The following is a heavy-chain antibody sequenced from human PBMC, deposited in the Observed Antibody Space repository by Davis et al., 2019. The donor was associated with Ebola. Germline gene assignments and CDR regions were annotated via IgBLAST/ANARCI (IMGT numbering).Heavy chain of an antibody. D-gene: IGHD6-19*01. J-gene: IGHJ6*02. CDR1: GGSFSGYY. V-gene: IGHV4-59*01. CDR3: ARDPGSGGWYPYYYYGMDV. Sequence: SETLSLTCAVYGGSFSGYYWSWIRQPPGKGLEWIGYIYYSGSTNYNPSLKSRVTISVDTSKNQFSLKLSSVTAADTAVYYCARDPGSGGWYPYYYYGMDVWGQGTTVTVSS. CDR2: IYYSGST.